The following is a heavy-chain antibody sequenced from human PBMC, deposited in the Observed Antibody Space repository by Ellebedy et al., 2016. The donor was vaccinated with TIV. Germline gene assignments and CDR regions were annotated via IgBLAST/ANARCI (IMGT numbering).Heavy chain of an antibody. CDR2: IIPIFGTA. D-gene: IGHD3-10*01. J-gene: IGHJ6*02. CDR3: ARVRTWFGEPSDPTYYYYGMDV. Sequence: SVKVSXKASGGTFSSYAISWVRQAPGQGLEWMGGIIPIFGTANYAQKFQGRVTITADESTSTAYMELSSLRSEDTAVYYCARVRTWFGEPSDPTYYYYGMDVWGQGTTVTVSS. V-gene: IGHV1-69*13. CDR1: GGTFSSYA.